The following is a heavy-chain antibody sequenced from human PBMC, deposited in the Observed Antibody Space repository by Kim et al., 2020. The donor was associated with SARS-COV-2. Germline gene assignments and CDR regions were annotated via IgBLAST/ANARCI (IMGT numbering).Heavy chain of an antibody. D-gene: IGHD6-13*01. CDR1: GFTFSSYA. Sequence: GGSLRLSCAASGFTFSSYAMHWVRQAPGKGLEWVAVISYDGSNKYYAYSVKGRFTISRDKSKNTLYLQMNSLRVEDTAVYYCARDVQAAAAGPYYFDYWGQGTLVSVSS. J-gene: IGHJ4*02. V-gene: IGHV3-30*04. CDR3: ARDVQAAAAGPYYFDY. CDR2: ISYDGSNK.